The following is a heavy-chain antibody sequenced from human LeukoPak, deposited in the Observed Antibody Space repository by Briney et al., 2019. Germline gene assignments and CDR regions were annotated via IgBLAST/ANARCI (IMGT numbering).Heavy chain of an antibody. CDR3: ARDFPGTEDAFDV. CDR1: GFTFSDYW. V-gene: IGHV3-74*01. J-gene: IGHJ3*01. Sequence: GGSLRLSCAVSGFTFSDYWMHWVRQAPGKGLVWVSHINLDGSWTGYADSVKGRFTFSKDDAKNTVYLQMNSLRAEDTAVYYCARDFPGTEDAFDVWGQGTMVTVSS. CDR2: INLDGSWT.